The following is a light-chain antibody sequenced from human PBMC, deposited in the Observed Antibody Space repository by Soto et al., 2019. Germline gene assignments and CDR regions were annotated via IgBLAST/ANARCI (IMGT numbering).Light chain of an antibody. Sequence: QSVLTQPASVSGSPGQSITISCTETSSDVGAYNSVAWYQHNPGKAPKLMIYDVSNRPSGVSSRFSGSKSANTASLSISGLQADDEADYYCSSYTSSSTLVFGTGTKLTVL. V-gene: IGLV2-14*01. CDR1: SSDVGAYNS. CDR2: DVS. CDR3: SSYTSSSTLV. J-gene: IGLJ1*01.